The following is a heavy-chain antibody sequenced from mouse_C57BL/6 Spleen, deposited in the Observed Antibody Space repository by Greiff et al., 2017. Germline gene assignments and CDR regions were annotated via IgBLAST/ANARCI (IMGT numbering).Heavy chain of an antibody. D-gene: IGHD1-1*01. CDR2: IYPSNGGT. CDR3: ASSYYYYGYLGY. CDR1: GYTFTSYW. Sequence: QVQLQQPGTELVKPGASVKLSCKASGYTFTSYWMHWVKQRPGQGLEWIGNIYPSNGGTNYNEKFKSKATLTVAKSSSTAYMQLSRLTSEDSAVYYSASSYYYYGYLGYWGQGPTLTVAS. V-gene: IGHV1-53*01. J-gene: IGHJ2*01.